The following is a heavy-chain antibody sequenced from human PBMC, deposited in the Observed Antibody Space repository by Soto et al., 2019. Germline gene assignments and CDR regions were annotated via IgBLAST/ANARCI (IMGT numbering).Heavy chain of an antibody. CDR2: IIPIIGTA. CDR1: GGTFSSYA. D-gene: IGHD6-13*01. J-gene: IGHJ5*02. V-gene: IGHV1-69*13. CDR3: ARDREDSSSWYFKGFDP. Sequence: SVKVSCKASGGTFSSYAISWVRQAPGEGVEWMGGIIPIIGTANYAQKFQGRVTITADESTSTAYMELSSLRSEDTAVYYCARDREDSSSWYFKGFDPWGQGTLVTSPQ.